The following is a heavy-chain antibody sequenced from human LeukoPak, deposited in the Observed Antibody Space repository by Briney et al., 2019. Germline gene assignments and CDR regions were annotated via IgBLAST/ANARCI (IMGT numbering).Heavy chain of an antibody. CDR3: ARVRVVGATTVDY. J-gene: IGHJ4*02. CDR2: IYSGGST. Sequence: GGSLRLSCAASGFAVSSNYMSWVRQAPGKGLEWVSVIYSGGSTYYADSVKGRFTISGDNSKNTLYLQMNSLRAEDTAVYYCARVRVVGATTVDYWGQGTLVTVSS. V-gene: IGHV3-53*01. CDR1: GFAVSSNY. D-gene: IGHD1-26*01.